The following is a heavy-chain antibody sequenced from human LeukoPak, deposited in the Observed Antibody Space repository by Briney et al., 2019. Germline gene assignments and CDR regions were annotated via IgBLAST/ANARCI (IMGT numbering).Heavy chain of an antibody. J-gene: IGHJ6*02. CDR3: ARVLDDYHPYYYYGMDV. V-gene: IGHV1-18*01. CDR2: ISAYNGNT. Sequence: ASVKVSCKASGYTLTSYGISWVRQAPGQGLEWMGWISAYNGNTNYAQKLQGRVTMTTDTSTSTAYMELRSLRSDDTAVYYCARVLDDYHPYYYYGMDVWGQGTTVTVSS. CDR1: GYTLTSYG. D-gene: IGHD4-11*01.